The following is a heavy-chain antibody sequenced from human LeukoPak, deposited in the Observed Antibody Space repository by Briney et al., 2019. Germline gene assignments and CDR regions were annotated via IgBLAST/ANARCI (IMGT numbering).Heavy chain of an antibody. CDR1: GFTFSRYT. D-gene: IGHD3-9*01. Sequence: GGSLRLSCAASGFTFSRYTMNWVRQAPGKGLEWVSAISGSGGSTYYADSVKGRFTISRDNSKNTLYLQMNSLRAEDTAVYYCAKGTSLINILTGYFYYFDYWGQGTLVTVSS. CDR2: ISGSGGST. CDR3: AKGTSLINILTGYFYYFDY. V-gene: IGHV3-23*01. J-gene: IGHJ4*02.